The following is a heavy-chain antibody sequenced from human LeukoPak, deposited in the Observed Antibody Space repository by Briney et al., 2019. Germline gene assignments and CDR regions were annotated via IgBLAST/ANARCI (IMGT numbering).Heavy chain of an antibody. V-gene: IGHV4-39*07. Sequence: KPSETLSLTCTVSGGSTSSSSYYWGCIRQPPGKGLECIGSIYYSGSTYYNPSLKSRVTISADTSKSQLSLKLTSVTAADTAVYYCVRAPDHWGQGTLVTVSS. CDR1: GGSTSSSSYY. J-gene: IGHJ5*02. CDR3: VRAPDH. CDR2: IYYSGST.